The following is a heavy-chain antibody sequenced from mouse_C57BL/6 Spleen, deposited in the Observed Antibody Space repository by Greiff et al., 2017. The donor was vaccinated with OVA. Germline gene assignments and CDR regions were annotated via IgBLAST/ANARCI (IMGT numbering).Heavy chain of an antibody. CDR1: GYTFTDYE. D-gene: IGHD4-1*01. CDR3: TSAVWDGFAY. CDR2: IDPETGGT. Sequence: QVQLQQPGAELVRPGASVTLSCKASGYTFTDYEMHWVKQTPVHGLEWIGAIDPETGGTAYNQKFKGKAILTADKSSSTAYMALRSLTSEDSAFYYWTSAVWDGFAYWGQGTLVTVSA. V-gene: IGHV1-15*01. J-gene: IGHJ3*01.